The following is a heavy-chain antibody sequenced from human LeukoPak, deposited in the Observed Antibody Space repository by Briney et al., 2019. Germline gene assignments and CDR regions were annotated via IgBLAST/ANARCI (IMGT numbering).Heavy chain of an antibody. CDR3: ARGGWLHY. Sequence: GASVKVPCKASGYTFTGYYMHWVRQAPGQGLEWMGWINPNTGGTNYAQKFQGRVTMTNDTPISTAYMELSRLESDDTAVYYCARGGWLHYWGQGTLVTVSS. V-gene: IGHV1-2*02. CDR2: INPNTGGT. D-gene: IGHD5-12*01. J-gene: IGHJ4*02. CDR1: GYTFTGYY.